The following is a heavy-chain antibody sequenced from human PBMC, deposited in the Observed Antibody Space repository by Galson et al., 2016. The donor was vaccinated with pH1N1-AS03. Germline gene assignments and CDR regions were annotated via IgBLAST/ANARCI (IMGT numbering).Heavy chain of an antibody. J-gene: IGHJ3*01. Sequence: SVKVSCKASGGTFSSDGISWVRQAPGQGPEWMGGIIPMIGTANYAQKFQGRVTITADESTSTAYMELSSLTSEDTAVYYCAREVSYGSGRRDVFDFWDQGTMVTVSS. CDR3: AREVSYGSGRRDVFDF. D-gene: IGHD3-10*01. CDR1: GGTFSSDG. CDR2: IIPMIGTA. V-gene: IGHV1-69*13.